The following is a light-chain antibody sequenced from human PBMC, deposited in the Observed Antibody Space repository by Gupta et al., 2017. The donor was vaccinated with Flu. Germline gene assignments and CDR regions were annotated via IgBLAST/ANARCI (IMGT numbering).Light chain of an antibody. CDR1: QSVSSY. CDR2: DAS. CDR3: QQHGTWPPYT. J-gene: IGKJ2*01. Sequence: EIVLTQSPATLSLSPGERAPLSCRASQSVSSYLAWYQQKPGQAPRLLIYDASNRAPGIPARFSGSGPGTDFTLTISSLEPEDFAVYFCQQHGTWPPYTFGQGTKLEIK. V-gene: IGKV3-11*01.